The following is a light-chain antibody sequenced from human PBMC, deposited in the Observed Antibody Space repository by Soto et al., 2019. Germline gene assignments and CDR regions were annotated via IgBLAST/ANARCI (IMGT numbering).Light chain of an antibody. CDR1: QSVTSNY. J-gene: IGKJ1*01. CDR3: LQYGDSPRT. V-gene: IGKV3-20*01. Sequence: EIVLTQSPGTLSLSPGERATLSCRASQSVTSNYFAWFQQKPGKAPRLLIFGVSDRAPGIPDRFSASGSGTDFTLTISRLELEDFAVYYCLQYGDSPRTFGQGTKVEIK. CDR2: GVS.